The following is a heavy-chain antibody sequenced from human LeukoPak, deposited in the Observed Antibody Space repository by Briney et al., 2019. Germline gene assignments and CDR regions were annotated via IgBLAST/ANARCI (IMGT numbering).Heavy chain of an antibody. CDR2: ISGSGGST. Sequence: PGGSLRLSCAASGFTFSSYAMSWVRQAPGKGLEWVSAISGSGGSTYYTDSVKGRFTISRDNSKDTLYLQMNSLRAEDTAVYYCAKGDCSSTSCQGFDPWGQGTLVTVSS. V-gene: IGHV3-23*01. J-gene: IGHJ5*02. CDR1: GFTFSSYA. CDR3: AKGDCSSTSCQGFDP. D-gene: IGHD2-2*01.